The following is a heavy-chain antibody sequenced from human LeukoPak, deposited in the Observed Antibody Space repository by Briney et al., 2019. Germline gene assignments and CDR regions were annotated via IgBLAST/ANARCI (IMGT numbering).Heavy chain of an antibody. V-gene: IGHV1-18*01. Sequence: EASVKVSCKASGYIFTRYGISWVRQAPGQGLEWMGWISVYNGNTNYPQRLQGRVTMTTDTSTTTAYMELRSLRSDDTAVYYCARDINGYYYDSHGYYPTDLWGQGTLVTVSS. CDR3: ARDINGYYYDSHGYYPTDL. CDR2: ISVYNGNT. D-gene: IGHD3-22*01. CDR1: GYIFTRYG. J-gene: IGHJ5*02.